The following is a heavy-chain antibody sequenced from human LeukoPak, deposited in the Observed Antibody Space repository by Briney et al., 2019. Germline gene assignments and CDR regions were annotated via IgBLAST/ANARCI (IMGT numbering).Heavy chain of an antibody. CDR3: ARYYGSGSYYTDY. CDR1: GFTFSGYC. J-gene: IGHJ4*02. V-gene: IGHV3-21*01. CDR2: ISSSSSYI. D-gene: IGHD3-10*01. Sequence: GGSLRLSCAASGFTFSGYCMNWVRQAPGKGLEWVSSISSSSSYIYYADSVRGRFTISRDNTKNSLYPQMDSLRAGDTAVYYCARYYGSGSYYTDYWGQGTLVTVSS.